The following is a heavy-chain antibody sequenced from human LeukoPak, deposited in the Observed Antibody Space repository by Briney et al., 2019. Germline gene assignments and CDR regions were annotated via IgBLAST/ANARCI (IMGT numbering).Heavy chain of an antibody. Sequence: PGGSLRLSCAASGFTFSSYGMHWVRQAPGKGLEWVAVISYDGSNKYYADSVKGRFTISRDNSKNTLYLQMNSLRAEDTAVYYCAKGGLNFRRIDYWGQGTLVTVSS. V-gene: IGHV3-30*18. CDR2: ISYDGSNK. J-gene: IGHJ4*02. CDR1: GFTFSSYG. D-gene: IGHD1-26*01. CDR3: AKGGLNFRRIDY.